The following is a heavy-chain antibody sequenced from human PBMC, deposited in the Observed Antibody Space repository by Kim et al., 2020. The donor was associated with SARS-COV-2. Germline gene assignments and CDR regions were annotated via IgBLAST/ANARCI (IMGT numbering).Heavy chain of an antibody. D-gene: IGHD6-13*01. CDR2: ISSSGSTI. CDR3: ARDQGSSSWALEIDY. Sequence: GGSLRLSCAASGFTFSDYYMSWIRQAPGKGLEWVSYISSSGSTIYYADSVKGRFTISRDNAKNSLYLQMNSLRAEDTAVYYCARDQGSSSWALEIDYWGQGTLVTVSS. V-gene: IGHV3-11*01. J-gene: IGHJ4*02. CDR1: GFTFSDYY.